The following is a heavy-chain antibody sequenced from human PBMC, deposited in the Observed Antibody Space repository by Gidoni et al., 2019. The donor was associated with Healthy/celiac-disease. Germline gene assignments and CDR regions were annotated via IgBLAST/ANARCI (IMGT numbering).Heavy chain of an antibody. CDR3: ARMTTVTRAYGMDV. J-gene: IGHJ6*02. CDR1: GGSISSYY. D-gene: IGHD4-17*01. Sequence: QVQLQESGPGLVKPSETLSLTCTVSGGSISSYYWSWIRQPPGKGLEWIGYIYYSGSTNYNPSLKSRVTISVDTSKNQFSLKLSSVTAADTAVYYCARMTTVTRAYGMDVWGQGTTVTVSS. V-gene: IGHV4-59*01. CDR2: IYYSGST.